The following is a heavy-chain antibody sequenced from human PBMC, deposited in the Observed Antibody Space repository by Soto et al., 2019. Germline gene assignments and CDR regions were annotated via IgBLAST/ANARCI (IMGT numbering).Heavy chain of an antibody. CDR2: IIPIFGTA. V-gene: IGHV1-69*13. CDR1: GGTFSSYA. D-gene: IGHD2-15*01. J-gene: IGHJ2*01. Sequence: SVKVSCKASGGTFSSYAIGWVRQAPGQGLDWLGGIIPIFGTANYAQKFQGRVTITADESTSTAYMELSSLTSEDTAVYYCARGDSAELPTIYWYFDLWGRGTLLTVSS. CDR3: ARGDSAELPTIYWYFDL.